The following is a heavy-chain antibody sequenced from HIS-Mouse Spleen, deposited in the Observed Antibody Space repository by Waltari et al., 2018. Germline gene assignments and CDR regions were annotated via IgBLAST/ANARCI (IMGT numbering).Heavy chain of an antibody. CDR3: ARASRDLLLPRYFDL. CDR1: GGSISSYY. CDR2: YYSGST. J-gene: IGHJ2*01. V-gene: IGHV4-59*01. Sequence: QVQLQESGPGLVKPSETLSLTCTVSGGSISSYYWSWIRQPPGKGLEWIGYYSGSTNYKPSLKSRVTISVDTSKNQFSLKLSSVPAADTAVYYCARASRDLLLPRYFDLWGRGTLVTVSS.